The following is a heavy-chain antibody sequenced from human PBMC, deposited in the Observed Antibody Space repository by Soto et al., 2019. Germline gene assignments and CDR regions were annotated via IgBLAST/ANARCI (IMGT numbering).Heavy chain of an antibody. V-gene: IGHV4-34*01. Sequence: QVQLQQWGAGLLKPSETLSLTCAVYGGSFSGYKWSWIRQTPGKGLEWIGGINDSGDINYNPSLKSRVTILVDSPKKQIALRLSSVTAADTAVYYCARGLLLWFGELSRRGGYYYYMDVWGKGTTVTVSS. J-gene: IGHJ6*03. CDR2: INDSGDI. CDR3: ARGLLLWFGELSRRGGYYYYMDV. CDR1: GGSFSGYK. D-gene: IGHD3-10*01.